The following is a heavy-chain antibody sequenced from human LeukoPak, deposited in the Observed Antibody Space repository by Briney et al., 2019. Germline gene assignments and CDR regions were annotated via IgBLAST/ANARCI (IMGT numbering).Heavy chain of an antibody. D-gene: IGHD3-10*01. J-gene: IGHJ4*02. CDR2: IKQDGSER. Sequence: GSLRLSCAASGFAFSNYWMTWVRQAPGKGLEWVANIKQDGSERDYVDSVKGRFTISRDDAKNSLYMQMNSLRAEDTAVYYCARGITMANWGQGTLVTVSS. V-gene: IGHV3-7*04. CDR3: ARGITMAN. CDR1: GFAFSNYW.